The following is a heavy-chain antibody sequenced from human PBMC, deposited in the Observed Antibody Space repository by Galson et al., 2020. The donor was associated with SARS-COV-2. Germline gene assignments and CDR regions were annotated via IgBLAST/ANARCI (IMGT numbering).Heavy chain of an antibody. J-gene: IGHJ4*02. D-gene: IGHD3-3*01. V-gene: IGHV3-23*01. CDR3: AKPKGGYDFRSGYPFDY. CDR2: ISGSGGST. CDR1: GFPSSSNA. Sequence: GGSLRLSCAASGFPSSSNAMSWVRHAPGQGLEWVSAISGSGGSTYYADSVKGRFTISRDNSKNTLFLQMSGLRAEDTAVYYCAKPKGGYDFRSGYPFDYWGQGTLVTVSS.